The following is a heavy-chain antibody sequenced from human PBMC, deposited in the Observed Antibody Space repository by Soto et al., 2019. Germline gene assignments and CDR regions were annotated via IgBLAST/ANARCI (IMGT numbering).Heavy chain of an antibody. J-gene: IGHJ5*02. CDR2: IYHSGST. CDR3: ARLYSSESSSLNWFDP. Sequence: SETLSLTCAVSGGSISSSNWWSWVRQPPGKGLEWIGEIYHSGSTNYNPSLKSRVTISVDKSKNQFSLKLSSVAAADTAVYYCARLYSSESSSLNWFDPWGQGTLVTVSS. CDR1: GGSISSSNW. D-gene: IGHD6-25*01. V-gene: IGHV4-4*02.